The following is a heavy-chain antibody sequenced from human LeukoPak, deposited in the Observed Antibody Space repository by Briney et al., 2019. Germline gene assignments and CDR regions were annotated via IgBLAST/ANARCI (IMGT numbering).Heavy chain of an antibody. CDR2: INPNSGGT. D-gene: IGHD2-2*02. V-gene: IGHV1-2*02. CDR1: GYTFTGYY. Sequence: ASVKVSCKASGYTFTGYYMHWVRQAPGQGLEWMGWINPNSGGTNYAQKFQGRVTMTRDTSISTAYMELSRLRSDDTAVYYCARQTDRYCSSTSCYMGGFDPWGQGTLVTVSS. J-gene: IGHJ5*02. CDR3: ARQTDRYCSSTSCYMGGFDP.